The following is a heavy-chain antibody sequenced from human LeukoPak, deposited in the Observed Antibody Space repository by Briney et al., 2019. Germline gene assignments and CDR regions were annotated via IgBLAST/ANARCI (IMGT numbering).Heavy chain of an antibody. Sequence: SETLSLTCTVSGDSISNYYWSWIRQPAGKGLEWIGRIYTSGSTNYNPSLKSRVTMSVDTSKNQFSLKLSSVTAADTAVYYCARSPRWLQLGFDYWGQGTLVTVSS. V-gene: IGHV4-4*07. CDR3: ARSPRWLQLGFDY. J-gene: IGHJ4*02. CDR1: GDSISNYY. D-gene: IGHD5-24*01. CDR2: IYTSGST.